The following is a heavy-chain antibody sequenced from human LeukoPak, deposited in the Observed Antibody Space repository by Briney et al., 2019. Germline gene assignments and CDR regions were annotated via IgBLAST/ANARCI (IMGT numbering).Heavy chain of an antibody. J-gene: IGHJ6*02. CDR3: ARGPAADKYYYYYYGMDV. D-gene: IGHD2-2*01. CDR1: GGSISSYY. Sequence: SETLSLTRTVSGGSISSYYWSWIRQPPGKGLEWIGYIYYSGSTNYNPSLKSRVTISVDTSKNQFSLKLSSVTAADTAVYYCARGPAADKYYYYYYGMDVWGQGTTVTVSS. V-gene: IGHV4-59*08. CDR2: IYYSGST.